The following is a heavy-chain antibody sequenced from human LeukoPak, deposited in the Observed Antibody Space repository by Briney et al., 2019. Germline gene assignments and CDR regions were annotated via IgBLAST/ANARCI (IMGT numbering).Heavy chain of an antibody. J-gene: IGHJ4*02. CDR3: ARGNPYYDFWSGYYQYYFDY. CDR2: MNPNSGNT. D-gene: IGHD3-3*01. CDR1: GYTFTSYD. V-gene: IGHV1-8*01. Sequence: ASVKISCKASGYTFTSYDINWVRQATGQGLEWMGWMNPNSGNTGYAQKFQGRVTMTRNTSISTAYMELSSLRSKDTAVYYCARGNPYYDFWSGYYQYYFDYWGQGTLVTVSS.